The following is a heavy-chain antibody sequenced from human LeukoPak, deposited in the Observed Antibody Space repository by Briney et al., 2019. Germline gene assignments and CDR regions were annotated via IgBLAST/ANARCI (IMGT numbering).Heavy chain of an antibody. CDR1: GYSFTSYW. J-gene: IGHJ4*02. CDR2: IYPGDSDT. V-gene: IGHV5-51*01. Sequence: GESLKISCKGSGYSFTSYWIGWVRQMPGKGLEWMGIIYPGDSDTRCSPSFQGQVTISADKSISTAYLQWSSLKASDTAMYYCAKDSGYDYTPTNFDYWGQGTLVTVSS. CDR3: AKDSGYDYTPTNFDY. D-gene: IGHD5-12*01.